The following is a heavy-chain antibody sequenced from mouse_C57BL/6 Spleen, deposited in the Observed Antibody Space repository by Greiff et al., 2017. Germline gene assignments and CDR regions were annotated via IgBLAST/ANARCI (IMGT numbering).Heavy chain of an antibody. V-gene: IGHV6-3*01. CDR3: TYDYDAWFAY. Sequence: DVKLVESGGGLVQPGGSMKLSCVASGFTFSNYWMNWVRQSPEKGLEWVAQIRLKSDNYATNYAESVKGRFTISSADSKSSVYLQMNNVRAEDTGIYYCTYDYDAWFAYWGQGTLVTVSA. CDR2: IRLKSDNYAT. CDR1: GFTFSNYW. J-gene: IGHJ3*01. D-gene: IGHD2-4*01.